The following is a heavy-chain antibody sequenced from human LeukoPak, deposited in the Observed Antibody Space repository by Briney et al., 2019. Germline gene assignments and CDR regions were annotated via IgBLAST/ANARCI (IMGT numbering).Heavy chain of an antibody. Sequence: SETLSLTCTVSGGSISSYYWSWIRQPPGKGLEWIGYTYYSGSTNYNPSLKSRVTISVYTSKNQFSLKLSSVTAADTAVYYCARSGMISSWPFDPWGQGTLVTVSS. CDR3: ARSGMISSWPFDP. V-gene: IGHV4-59*08. J-gene: IGHJ5*02. D-gene: IGHD6-13*01. CDR2: TYYSGST. CDR1: GGSISSYY.